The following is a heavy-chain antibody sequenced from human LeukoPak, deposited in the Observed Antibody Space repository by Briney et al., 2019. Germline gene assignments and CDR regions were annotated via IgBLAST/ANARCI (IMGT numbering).Heavy chain of an antibody. J-gene: IGHJ3*02. CDR1: GGSISSSSYY. CDR3: VRHVARAFDI. V-gene: IGHV4-39*01. Sequence: SETLSLTCTVSGGSISSSSYYWGWIRQPPGKGLEWIGSIYYSGSTYYNPSLKSRVTISVDTSKNQFSLKLSSVTAADTAVYSCVRHVARAFDIWGQGTKVTVSS. CDR2: IYYSGST.